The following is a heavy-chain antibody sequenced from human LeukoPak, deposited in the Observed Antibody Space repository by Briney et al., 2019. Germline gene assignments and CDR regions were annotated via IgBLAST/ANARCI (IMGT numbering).Heavy chain of an antibody. Sequence: PGGSLRLSCAASGFTFRIYSMNWVRQAPGKVLDWVSSISSRGSPIYYADSVKGRFTISRDNAKKSLYLQMNSLRPEDTAVYYCARDPHPSGYGDFYYMNVWGKGTTVTVSS. CDR2: ISSRGSPI. D-gene: IGHD3-22*01. CDR3: ARDPHPSGYGDFYYMNV. V-gene: IGHV3-48*01. J-gene: IGHJ6*03. CDR1: GFTFRIYS.